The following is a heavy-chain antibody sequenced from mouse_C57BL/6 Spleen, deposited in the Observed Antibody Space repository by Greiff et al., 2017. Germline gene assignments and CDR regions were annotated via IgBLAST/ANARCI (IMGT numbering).Heavy chain of an antibody. J-gene: IGHJ1*03. V-gene: IGHV1-80*01. D-gene: IGHD1-1*01. CDR3: ARWGYGSGYWYFDV. Sequence: QVQLQQSGAELVKPGASVKISCKASGYAFSSYWMNWVKQRPGKGLEWIGQIYPGDGDTNYNGKFKGKATLTADKSSSTAYMQLSSLTSEDSAVDCCARWGYGSGYWYFDVWGKGTTVTVSS. CDR2: IYPGDGDT. CDR1: GYAFSSYW.